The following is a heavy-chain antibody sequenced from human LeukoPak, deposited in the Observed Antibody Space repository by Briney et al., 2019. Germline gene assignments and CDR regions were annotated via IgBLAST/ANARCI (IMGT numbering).Heavy chain of an antibody. V-gene: IGHV4-4*07. CDR2: VHTSGST. D-gene: IGHD4-17*01. CDR3: ARDLYGDYGVFDY. Sequence: SETLSLTCTVSGGSISDNYWSWIRQPAGKGLEWIERVHTSGSTNYNPSLKSRVTMSVDTSKNQFSLRLSTVTGADTAVYYCARDLYGDYGVFDYWGQGTLVTVSS. J-gene: IGHJ4*02. CDR1: GGSISDNY.